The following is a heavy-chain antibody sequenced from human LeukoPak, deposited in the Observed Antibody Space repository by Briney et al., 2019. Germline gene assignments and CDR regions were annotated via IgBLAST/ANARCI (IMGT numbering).Heavy chain of an antibody. CDR3: ARDRDRVPLYDALHT. V-gene: IGHV1-18*01. D-gene: IGHD3-3*01. J-gene: IGHJ3*02. CDR1: GYRFTSYG. Sequence: AAVKVSCKASGYRFTSYGISWVRQAPGQGLEWMAWISAHNGNTNYAQKLQGRVTVTTDPSTSTAYMELKSLRSDDTAVYYCARDRDRVPLYDALHTWGQGTMVTVSS. CDR2: ISAHNGNT.